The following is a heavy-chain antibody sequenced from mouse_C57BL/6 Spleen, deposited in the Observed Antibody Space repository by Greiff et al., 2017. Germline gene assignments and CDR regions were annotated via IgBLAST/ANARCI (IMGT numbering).Heavy chain of an antibody. CDR3: ARDYYGSPWDWYFDV. J-gene: IGHJ1*03. Sequence: EVQLQQSGPELVKPGASVKISCKASGYTFTDYYMNWVKQSHGKSLEWIGDINPNNGGTSYNQKFKGKATLTVDKSSSTAYMELRSLTSEDSAVYYCARDYYGSPWDWYFDVWGTGTTVTVSS. CDR2: INPNNGGT. D-gene: IGHD1-1*01. CDR1: GYTFTDYY. V-gene: IGHV1-26*01.